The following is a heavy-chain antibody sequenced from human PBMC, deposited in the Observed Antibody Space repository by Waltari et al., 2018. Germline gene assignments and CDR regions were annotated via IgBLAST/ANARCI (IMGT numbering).Heavy chain of an antibody. CDR1: GYSISSGYY. CDR2: IYHSGST. V-gene: IGHV4-38-2*01. CDR3: ARQWSRSGSRSTFDY. J-gene: IGHJ4*02. D-gene: IGHD1-26*01. Sequence: QVQLQESGPGLVKPSETLSLTCAVSGYSISSGYYWGWIRQPPGKGLEWIGSIYHSGSTYYIPSLKSRVTISVDTSKNQFSLKLSSVTAADTAVYYCARQWSRSGSRSTFDYWGQGTLVTVSS.